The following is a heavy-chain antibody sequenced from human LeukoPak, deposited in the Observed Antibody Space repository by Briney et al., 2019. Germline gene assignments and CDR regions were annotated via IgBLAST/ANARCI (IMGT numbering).Heavy chain of an antibody. Sequence: KPSETLSLTCTVSGGSVSSGSYYWSWIRQPPGKGLEWIGEINHSGSTNCNPSLKSRVTISVDTSKNQFSLKLSSVTAAHTAVYYCARGGIRRFLEWLSEYYYYYGMDVWGQGTTVTVSS. CDR3: ARGGIRRFLEWLSEYYYYYGMDV. CDR2: INHSGST. V-gene: IGHV4-39*07. D-gene: IGHD3-3*01. J-gene: IGHJ6*02. CDR1: GGSVSSGSYY.